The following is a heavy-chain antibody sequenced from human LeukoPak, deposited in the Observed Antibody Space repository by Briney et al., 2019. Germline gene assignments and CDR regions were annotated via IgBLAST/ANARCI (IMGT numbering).Heavy chain of an antibody. CDR3: AREDYGGYSGTFFDY. J-gene: IGHJ4*02. CDR2: IYRSGST. D-gene: IGHD4-23*01. V-gene: IGHV4-30-2*01. Sequence: PSQTLSLTCTVSGGSFSSGGYYWSWIRQPPGKGLEWIGYIYRSGSTDYNPSLKSRVTISLDRSKNQFSLQLNSVIPEDTAVYYCAREDYGGYSGTFFDYWGQGILVTVSS. CDR1: GGSFSSGGYY.